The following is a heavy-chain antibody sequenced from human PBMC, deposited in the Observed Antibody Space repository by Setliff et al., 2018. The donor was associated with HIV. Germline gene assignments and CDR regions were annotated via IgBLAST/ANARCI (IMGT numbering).Heavy chain of an antibody. Sequence: QPGGSLRLSCAASGFTFRSYAMSWVRQAPGKGLEWVSAISGSGGSTYYADSVKGRFTISRDNSKNTLYLQMNSLRAEDTAVYYCSKDHGSSGLKQHWGQGTLVTVSS. CDR1: GFTFRSYA. CDR2: ISGSGGST. D-gene: IGHD2-15*01. CDR3: SKDHGSSGLKQH. V-gene: IGHV3-23*01. J-gene: IGHJ1*01.